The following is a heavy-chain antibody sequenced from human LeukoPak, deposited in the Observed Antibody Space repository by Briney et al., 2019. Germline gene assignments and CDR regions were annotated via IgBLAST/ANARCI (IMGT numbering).Heavy chain of an antibody. CDR3: AKVSFPRTTHFDY. D-gene: IGHD4-11*01. V-gene: IGHV3-23*01. CDR2: ISGSGGST. CDR1: GFTFSSYA. J-gene: IGHJ4*02. Sequence: GGSLRLSCAASGFTFSSYAMSWVRQAPGKGLQWVSAISGSGGSTYYADSVKGRFTISRDNSKNTLYLQMNSLRAEDTAVYYCAKVSFPRTTHFDYWGQGTLVTVSS.